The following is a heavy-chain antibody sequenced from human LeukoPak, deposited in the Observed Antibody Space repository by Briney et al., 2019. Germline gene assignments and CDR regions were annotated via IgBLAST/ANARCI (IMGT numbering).Heavy chain of an antibody. CDR1: GGTFNSYA. J-gene: IGHJ3*02. Sequence: SVKVSCKASGGTFNSYAISWVRQAPGQGLEWMGGIIPIFGTANYAQKFQDRVTITADESTSTAYMELSSLRSEDTAVYYCARRGSVGAFDIWGQGTMVTVSS. CDR2: IIPIFGTA. D-gene: IGHD3-10*01. CDR3: ARRGSVGAFDI. V-gene: IGHV1-69*01.